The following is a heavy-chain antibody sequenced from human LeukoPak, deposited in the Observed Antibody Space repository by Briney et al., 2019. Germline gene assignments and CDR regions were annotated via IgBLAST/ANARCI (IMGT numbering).Heavy chain of an antibody. V-gene: IGHV4-39*07. CDR1: GGSISSSSYY. Sequence: PSETLSLTCTVSGGSISSSSYYWGWIRQPPGKGLEWIGSIYYSGSTYYNPSLKSRVTISLDTSKKQFSLRLNSVTAADTALYYCAREKGAFDIWGQGTMVTVSS. CDR2: IYYSGST. CDR3: AREKGAFDI. J-gene: IGHJ3*02.